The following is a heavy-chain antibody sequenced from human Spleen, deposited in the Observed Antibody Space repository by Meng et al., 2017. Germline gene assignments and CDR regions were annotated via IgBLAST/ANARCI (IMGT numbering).Heavy chain of an antibody. J-gene: IGHJ3*02. Sequence: GESLKISCAASGFTFSNYWMHWVRQAPGKGLVWVSRIDSDGSSTSYADSVKGRFTISRDNAKNTVYLQMNSLRTEDTAVYYCARAGFHAFDMWGQGTMVTVSS. CDR3: ARAGFHAFDM. CDR2: IDSDGSST. CDR1: GFTFSNYW. V-gene: IGHV3-74*01.